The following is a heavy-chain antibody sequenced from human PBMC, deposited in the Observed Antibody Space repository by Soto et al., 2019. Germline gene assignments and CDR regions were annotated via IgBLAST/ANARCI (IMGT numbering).Heavy chain of an antibody. D-gene: IGHD6-13*01. V-gene: IGHV1-3*01. J-gene: IGHJ5*02. Sequence: ALVKVSCQASGYTFPSYGIHWVRQAPGQRLEWMGWINAANGDTKYSPKFQGRVTITRDTSASTAYMELSSLRAEDTAVYYCVRRHVSATGIDWFDPWGQGTLVTVSS. CDR1: GYTFPSYG. CDR3: VRRHVSATGIDWFDP. CDR2: INAANGDT.